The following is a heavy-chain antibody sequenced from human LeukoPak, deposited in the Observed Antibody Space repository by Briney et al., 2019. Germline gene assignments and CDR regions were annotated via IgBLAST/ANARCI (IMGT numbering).Heavy chain of an antibody. J-gene: IGHJ4*02. CDR2: ISGSGGST. Sequence: GGSLRLSCAAYGFTFSSYAMSWVRQAPGEGLEWVSAISGSGGSTYYAVSVKSRCTISRDNSKKTQYLHMNSLRAEDTAVCFCAKDWGTSSWYLGRFDYWGQGNLVTVSS. CDR3: AKDWGTSSWYLGRFDY. CDR1: GFTFSSYA. D-gene: IGHD6-13*01. V-gene: IGHV3-23*01.